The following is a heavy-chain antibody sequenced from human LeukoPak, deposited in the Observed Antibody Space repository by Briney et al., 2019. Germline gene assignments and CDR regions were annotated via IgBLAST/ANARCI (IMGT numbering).Heavy chain of an antibody. CDR3: ASITFRRGTTSFDY. D-gene: IGHD1-7*01. V-gene: IGHV4-34*01. Sequence: SETLSLTCAVYGGSFSGYYWSWIRQPPGKGLEWIGEINHSGSTNYNPSLKSRVTMSVDTSKNQFSLKLSSVTAADTAVYYCASITFRRGTTSFDYWGQGTLVTVSS. J-gene: IGHJ4*02. CDR1: GGSFSGYY. CDR2: INHSGST.